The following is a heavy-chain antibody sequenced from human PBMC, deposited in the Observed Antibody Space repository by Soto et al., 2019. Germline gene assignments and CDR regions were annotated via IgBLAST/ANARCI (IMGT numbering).Heavy chain of an antibody. CDR2: ISSGGSPI. Sequence: GGSLRLSCEASDFIFSTYDMSWVRQAPGEGLEWISFISSGGSPIYYADSVRGRFTISRDDAKRSLFLQMNSLRAEDTATYYCARGYLYDIWGQRSLVTVSS. CDR3: ARGYLYDI. CDR1: DFIFSTYD. J-gene: IGHJ4*01. V-gene: IGHV3-48*03. D-gene: IGHD3-16*02.